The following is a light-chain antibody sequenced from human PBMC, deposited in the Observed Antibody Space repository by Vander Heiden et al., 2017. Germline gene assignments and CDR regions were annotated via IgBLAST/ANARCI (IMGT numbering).Light chain of an antibody. CDR3: QVWDSSSDHVV. J-gene: IGLJ2*01. V-gene: IGLV3-21*02. Sequence: SYVLTQPPSVSVAPGQTARISCGGNDIGNKAVHGYQQKPGQAPVLVVYDDSDRPSGIPERFSGSNSANTATLTINRVEAGDEADYYCQVWDSSSDHVVFGGGTKLTVL. CDR2: DDS. CDR1: DIGNKA.